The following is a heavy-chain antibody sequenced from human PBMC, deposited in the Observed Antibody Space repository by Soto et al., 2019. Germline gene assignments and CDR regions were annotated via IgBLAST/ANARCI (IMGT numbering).Heavy chain of an antibody. J-gene: IGHJ6*02. CDR2: ISNDGGIE. CDR3: ARAVPGMDV. CDR1: GFTLSDFA. Sequence: QVQLVQSGGGVVQPGRSLRLSCAASGFTLSDFAMHWVRQAPGKGLEWVALISNDGGIEHYGDSVRGRFTISRDNSKHMLYRQMTSLRVQDTAVYSCARAVPGMDVWGQGTTVPVSS. V-gene: IGHV3-30-3*01.